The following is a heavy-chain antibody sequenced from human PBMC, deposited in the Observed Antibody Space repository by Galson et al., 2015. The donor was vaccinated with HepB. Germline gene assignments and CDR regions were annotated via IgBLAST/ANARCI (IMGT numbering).Heavy chain of an antibody. J-gene: IGHJ4*02. V-gene: IGHV1-18*01. D-gene: IGHD5-12*01. Sequence: SVKVSCKASGYTFTSYGISWVRQAPGQGLEWMGWISAYNGNTNYAQKLQGRVTMTTDTSTSTAYMELRSLRSDDTAVYYCARRSGRLPLKGWPLGLQDYWGQGTLVTVSS. CDR3: ARRSGRLPLKGWPLGLQDY. CDR1: GYTFTSYG. CDR2: ISAYNGNT.